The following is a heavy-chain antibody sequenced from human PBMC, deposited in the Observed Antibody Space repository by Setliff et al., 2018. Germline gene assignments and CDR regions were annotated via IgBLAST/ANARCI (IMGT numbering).Heavy chain of an antibody. J-gene: IGHJ4*02. D-gene: IGHD5-12*01. CDR2: INHSGST. Sequence: SETLSLTCAVYGGSFSGYYWSWIRQPPGKGLEWIGEINHSGSTYYNPSLKSRVTISVDTSKNQFSLKLSSVTAADTAVYYCARGRDGYNDFDYWGQGTLVTVSS. CDR3: ARGRDGYNDFDY. CDR1: GGSFSGYY. V-gene: IGHV4-34*01.